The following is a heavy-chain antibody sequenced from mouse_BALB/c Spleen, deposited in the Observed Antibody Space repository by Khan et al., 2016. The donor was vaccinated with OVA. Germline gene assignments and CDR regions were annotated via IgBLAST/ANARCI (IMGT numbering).Heavy chain of an antibody. CDR2: VNTYYGDA. CDR3: AGGGGGDRFAY. J-gene: IGHJ3*01. Sequence: QVQLKQSGAELVRPGVSVKISCKGSGYTFTDFTMHWVKQSHAKSLEWIGVVNTYYGDATYNQKFKGKATMTVDKSSTTAYMELARLTSEDSAIYYFAGGGGGDRFAYWGQGTLVTVSA. V-gene: IGHV1S137*01. CDR1: GYTFTDFT.